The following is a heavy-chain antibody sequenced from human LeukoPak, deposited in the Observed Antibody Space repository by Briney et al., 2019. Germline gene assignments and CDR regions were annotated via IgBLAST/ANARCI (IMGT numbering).Heavy chain of an antibody. Sequence: TLSLTCTVSGGSISSGGYYWSWIRQHPGKGLEWIGYIYYSGSTYYNPSLKSRVTISVDTSKNQFSLKLSSVTAADTAVYYCARTLSRLGNEALPPRPRITPRSDPWGQGTLVTVSS. CDR2: IYYSGST. CDR3: ARTLSRLGNEALPPRPRITPRSDP. CDR1: GGSISSGGYY. J-gene: IGHJ5*02. D-gene: IGHD3-10*01. V-gene: IGHV4-31*03.